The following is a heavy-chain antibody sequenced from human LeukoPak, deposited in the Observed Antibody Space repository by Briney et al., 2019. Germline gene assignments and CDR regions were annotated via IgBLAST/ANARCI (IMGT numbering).Heavy chain of an antibody. CDR2: IYHSGST. CDR1: GGSISSSNW. J-gene: IGHJ4*02. CDR3: ARAVYSSGWYSFDY. V-gene: IGHV4-4*02. Sequence: SETLSLTCAVSGGSISSSNWWSWVRQPPGKGLEWIGEIYHSGSTNYNPSLKSRVTISVDKSKNQFSLKLSSVTAADTAVYYCARAVYSSGWYSFDYWGQGTLVTVSS. D-gene: IGHD6-19*01.